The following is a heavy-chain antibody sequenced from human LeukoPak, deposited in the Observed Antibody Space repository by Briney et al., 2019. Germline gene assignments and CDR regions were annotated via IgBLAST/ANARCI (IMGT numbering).Heavy chain of an antibody. CDR2: INPNSGGT. J-gene: IGHJ5*02. CDR1: GYSFTSYY. CDR3: SGLRGIAAAGGWFDP. D-gene: IGHD6-13*01. Sequence: ASVRVSCKASGYSFTSYYMHWRRHAPGQGLEWRVWINPNSGGTNYAQQFLGRVTMTRAKSFSTAYMVPGRRLNDDTAAVYYSGLRGIAAAGGWFDPWGQGTLVTVSS. V-gene: IGHV1-2*02.